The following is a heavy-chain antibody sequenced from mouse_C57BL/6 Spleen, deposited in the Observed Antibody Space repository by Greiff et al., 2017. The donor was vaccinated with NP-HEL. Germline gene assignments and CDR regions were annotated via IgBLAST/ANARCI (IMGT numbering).Heavy chain of an antibody. J-gene: IGHJ2*01. V-gene: IGHV3-6*01. CDR3: ARGNYGTVFDY. CDR2: ISYGGSN. D-gene: IGHD1-1*01. Sequence: EVKLMESGPGLVKPSQSLSLTCSVTGYSITSGYYWNWIRQFPGNKLEWMGYISYGGSNNYNPSLKNRISITRDTSKNQFFLKLNSVTTEDTATYYCARGNYGTVFDYWGQRTTLTVSS. CDR1: GYSITSGYY.